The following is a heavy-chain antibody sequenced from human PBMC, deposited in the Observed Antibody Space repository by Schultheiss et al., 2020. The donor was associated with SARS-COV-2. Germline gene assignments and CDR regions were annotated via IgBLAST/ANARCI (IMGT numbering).Heavy chain of an antibody. CDR1: GFTFGDYA. V-gene: IGHV3-49*03. D-gene: IGHD2-2*01. CDR2: IRSKAYGGTT. Sequence: GGSLRLSCTASGFTFGDYAMSWFRQVPGKGLEWVGFIRSKAYGGTTEYAASVKGRFTISRDDSKSIAYLQMNSLKTENTAVNYCTRDRDWGYCSSTSCYADFDYWGQGTLVTVAS. CDR3: TRDRDWGYCSSTSCYADFDY. J-gene: IGHJ4*02.